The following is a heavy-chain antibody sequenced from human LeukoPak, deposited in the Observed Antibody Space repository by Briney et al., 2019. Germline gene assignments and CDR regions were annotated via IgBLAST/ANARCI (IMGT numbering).Heavy chain of an antibody. CDR3: ARGYCSGGSCYSGVFDY. CDR2: IYYSGST. Sequence: SETLSLTCTVSGGSISSSSYYWGWIRQPPGKGLEWIGSIYYSGSTYYNPSLKSRVTISVDTSKNQFSLKLSSVTAADTAVYYCARGYCSGGSCYSGVFDYWGQGTLVTVSS. V-gene: IGHV4-39*07. D-gene: IGHD2-15*01. CDR1: GGSISSSSYY. J-gene: IGHJ4*02.